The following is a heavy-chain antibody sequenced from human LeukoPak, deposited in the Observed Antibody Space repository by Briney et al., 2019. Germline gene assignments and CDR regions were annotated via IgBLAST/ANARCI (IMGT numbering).Heavy chain of an antibody. CDR3: ARLPGFRDAFDI. CDR1: GDSTSSYY. Sequence: SETLSLTCTVSGDSTSSYYWSWIRQPPGKGLEWIGYIYYSGSTNYNPSLKSRVTISVDTSKNQFSLKLSSVTAADTAVYYCARLPGFRDAFDIWGQGTMVTVSS. CDR2: IYYSGST. V-gene: IGHV4-59*08. J-gene: IGHJ3*02.